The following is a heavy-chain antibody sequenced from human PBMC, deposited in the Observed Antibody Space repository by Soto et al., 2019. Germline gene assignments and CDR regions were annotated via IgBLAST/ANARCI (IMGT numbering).Heavy chain of an antibody. D-gene: IGHD3-22*01. CDR1: GYKCTSSW. CDR3: ARKDKSGYFNWFDP. Sequence: XESLKISYRTSGYKCTSSWIAWVGQIPGKGLEWMGIIFPSDSDTRHSPSFQGQVTISADRSTSTVFLQWASLKASDTAVYFCARKDKSGYFNWFDPWGQGTLVTVSS. V-gene: IGHV5-51*01. J-gene: IGHJ5*02. CDR2: IFPSDSDT.